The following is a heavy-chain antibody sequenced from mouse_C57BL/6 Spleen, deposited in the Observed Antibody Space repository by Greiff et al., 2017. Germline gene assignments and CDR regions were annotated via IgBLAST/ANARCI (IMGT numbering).Heavy chain of an antibody. J-gene: IGHJ4*01. CDR3: ARGGYYGSSSLAMDY. CDR2: IYPGDGDT. Sequence: QVQLQQSGPELVKPGASVKISCKASGYAFSSSWMNWVKQRPGKGLEWIGRIYPGDGDTNYNGKFKGKATLTADKSSSTAYRQLSSLTSEDSAVYFCARGGYYGSSSLAMDYWGQGTSVTVSS. V-gene: IGHV1-82*01. D-gene: IGHD1-1*01. CDR1: GYAFSSSW.